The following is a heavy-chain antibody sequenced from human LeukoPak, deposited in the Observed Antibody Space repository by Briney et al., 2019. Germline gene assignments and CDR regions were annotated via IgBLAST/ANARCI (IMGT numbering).Heavy chain of an antibody. CDR2: INSDGSTT. J-gene: IGHJ4*02. CDR1: GFTFSSYW. CDR3: ARAFGGSDY. Sequence: GGSLRLSCAASGFTFSSYWMHWVCQAPGKGLVWVSRINSDGSTTNYADSVKGRFTISRDNAKSTLYLQMNSLRAEDTAVYYCARAFGGSDYWGQGTLVTVSS. D-gene: IGHD3-10*01. V-gene: IGHV3-74*01.